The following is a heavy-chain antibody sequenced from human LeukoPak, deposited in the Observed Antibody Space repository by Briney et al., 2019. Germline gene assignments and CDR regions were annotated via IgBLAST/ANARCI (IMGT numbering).Heavy chain of an antibody. CDR2: INHSGST. D-gene: IGHD4-17*01. Sequence: PSETLSLTCAVYGGSFSVYYWSWIRQPPGKGLEWIGEINHSGSTNYNPSLKSRVTISVDTSKNQFSLKLSSVTAADTALYYCAKDMSTSYGDFSYYFDYWGQGTLVTVSS. CDR3: AKDMSTSYGDFSYYFDY. J-gene: IGHJ4*02. CDR1: GGSFSVYY. V-gene: IGHV4-34*01.